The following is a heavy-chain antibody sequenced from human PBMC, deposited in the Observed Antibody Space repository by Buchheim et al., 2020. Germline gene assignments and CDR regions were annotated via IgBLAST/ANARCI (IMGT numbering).Heavy chain of an antibody. J-gene: IGHJ6*02. D-gene: IGHD3-3*01. CDR3: ARDKYYDFWSGYASLYGMDV. V-gene: IGHV1-2*06. CDR1: GYTFTGYY. CDR2: INPNSGGT. Sequence: QVQLVQSGAEVKKPGASVKVSCKASGYTFTGYYMHWVRQAPGQGLEWMGRINPNSGGTNYAQKFQGRVTITRDTSISTAYMELSRLRSDDTAVYYCARDKYYDFWSGYASLYGMDVWGQGTT.